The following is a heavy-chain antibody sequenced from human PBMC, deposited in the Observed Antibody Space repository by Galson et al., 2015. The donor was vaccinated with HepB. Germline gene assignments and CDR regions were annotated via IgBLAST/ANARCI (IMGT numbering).Heavy chain of an antibody. D-gene: IGHD6-19*01. CDR1: GFTFSHAW. V-gene: IGHV3-30*03. Sequence: SLRLSCAASGFTFSHAWMNWVRQAPGKGLEWVAVISYDGSNKYYADSVKGRFTISRDNSKNTLYLQMNSLRAEDTAVYYCARAVAGIGGSFDYWGQGTLVTVSS. CDR2: ISYDGSNK. J-gene: IGHJ4*02. CDR3: ARAVAGIGGSFDY.